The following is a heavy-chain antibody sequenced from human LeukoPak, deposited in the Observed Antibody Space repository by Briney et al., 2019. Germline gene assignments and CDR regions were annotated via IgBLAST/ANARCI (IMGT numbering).Heavy chain of an antibody. D-gene: IGHD5-24*01. J-gene: IGHJ6*03. CDR1: GFTFDEFA. V-gene: IGHV3-33*06. CDR2: IWYDGSNK. CDR3: AKEGRWLQSLYYYYYYMDV. Sequence: GGSLRLSCAASGFTFDEFAMHWVRQAPGKGLEWVAVIWYDGSNKYYADSVKGRFTISRDNSKNTLYLQMNSLRAEDTAVYYCAKEGRWLQSLYYYYYYMDVWGKGTTVTVSS.